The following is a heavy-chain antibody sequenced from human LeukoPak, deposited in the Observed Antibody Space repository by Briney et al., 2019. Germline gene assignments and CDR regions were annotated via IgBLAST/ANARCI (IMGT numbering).Heavy chain of an antibody. V-gene: IGHV3-23*01. CDR2: ISGSGGST. D-gene: IGHD2-2*02. Sequence: QPGGSLRLSCAASGFTFSGYAMTWVRQAPEKGLEWVSAISGSGGSTYYADSVKGRFTISRDNSKNTLYLQMNSLRAEDTAVYYCTKTAPAAIYWFDPWGQGTLVTVSS. CDR3: TKTAPAAIYWFDP. J-gene: IGHJ5*02. CDR1: GFTFSGYA.